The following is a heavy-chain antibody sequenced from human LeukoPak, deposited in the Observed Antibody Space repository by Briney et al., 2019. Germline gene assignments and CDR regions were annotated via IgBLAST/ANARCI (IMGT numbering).Heavy chain of an antibody. J-gene: IGHJ5*02. CDR2: ISYDGSNK. V-gene: IGHV3-30*14. Sequence: GRSLRHSCAASGFTFSSYAMHWVRQAPGKGLEWVAVISYDGSNKYYADSVKGRFNISRDNSKNTLYLQMNSLRAEDTAVYYCARDTVRGSHPAPSNWFGLWGQGTLVTVSS. D-gene: IGHD3-10*01. CDR3: ARDTVRGSHPAPSNWFGL. CDR1: GFTFSSYA.